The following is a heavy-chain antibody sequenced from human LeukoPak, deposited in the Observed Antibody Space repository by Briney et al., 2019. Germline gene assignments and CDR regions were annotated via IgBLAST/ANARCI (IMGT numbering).Heavy chain of an antibody. V-gene: IGHV3-23*01. J-gene: IGHJ4*02. D-gene: IGHD4-17*01. CDR2: ISGGGETT. CDR3: ARDYADYVGYFLFDY. CDR1: GFTFNNYA. Sequence: PGGSPRLSCAASGFTFNNYAMNWVRQAPGKGLEWVSSISGGGETTYYADSAKGRFTISRDNSQNTSYLQMNSLRAEDTAVYYCARDYADYVGYFLFDYWGQGTLVTVSS.